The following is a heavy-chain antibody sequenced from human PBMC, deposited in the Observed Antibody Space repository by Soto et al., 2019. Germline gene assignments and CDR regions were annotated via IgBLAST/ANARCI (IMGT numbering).Heavy chain of an antibody. D-gene: IGHD6-25*01. CDR2: VYNSGAT. V-gene: IGHV4-4*07. CDR1: GDSLSGYY. J-gene: IGHJ5*02. CDR3: ARVKPGGSALWFDP. Sequence: SETLSRTCTVSGDSLSGYYWTWIRQPAGGRLEWLGRVYNSGATNYNPSLKGRVTMSIDTSQRQFSLKVASVTAAETAVYYCARVKPGGSALWFDPWGPGTLVT.